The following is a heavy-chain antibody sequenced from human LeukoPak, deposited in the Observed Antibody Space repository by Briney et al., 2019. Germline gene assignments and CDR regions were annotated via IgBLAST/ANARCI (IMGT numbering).Heavy chain of an antibody. Sequence: SETLSLTCTVSGGSITSYYWSWIRQPPGKGLEWIGYIYYSGSTNYNPSLKSRVTISVDTSKNQFSLKLSSVTAADTAVYYCARGSKAAPGTFDYWGQGTLVTVSS. J-gene: IGHJ4*02. CDR3: ARGSKAAPGTFDY. CDR1: GGSITSYY. CDR2: IYYSGST. D-gene: IGHD6-13*01. V-gene: IGHV4-59*01.